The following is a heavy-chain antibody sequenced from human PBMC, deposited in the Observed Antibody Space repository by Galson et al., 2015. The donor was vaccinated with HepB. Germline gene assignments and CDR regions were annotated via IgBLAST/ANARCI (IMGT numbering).Heavy chain of an antibody. V-gene: IGHV3-49*04. D-gene: IGHD2-2*01. Sequence: SLRLSCAASGFTFGDYAMSWVRQAPGKGLEWVGFIRSKAYGGTTEYAASVKGRFTISRDDSKSIAYLQMNSLKTEDTAVYYCTRDPYCSSTSCYDDLGPLGYYYGMDVWGQGTTVTVSS. CDR2: IRSKAYGGTT. CDR3: TRDPYCSSTSCYDDLGPLGYYYGMDV. CDR1: GFTFGDYA. J-gene: IGHJ6*02.